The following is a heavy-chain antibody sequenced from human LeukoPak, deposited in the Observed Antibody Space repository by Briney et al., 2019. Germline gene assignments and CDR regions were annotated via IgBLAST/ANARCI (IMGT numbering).Heavy chain of an antibody. Sequence: GGSLRLSCAASGFTFSSYAMSWVRQAPGKGLEWVSAISGSGGSTYYADSVKGRFTISRDNSKNMLYLQMNSLRAEDTAVYYCAKGLPNYYDSSGYYYYYGMDVWGQGTTVTVSS. CDR1: GFTFSSYA. J-gene: IGHJ6*02. CDR2: ISGSGGST. D-gene: IGHD3-22*01. CDR3: AKGLPNYYDSSGYYYYYGMDV. V-gene: IGHV3-23*01.